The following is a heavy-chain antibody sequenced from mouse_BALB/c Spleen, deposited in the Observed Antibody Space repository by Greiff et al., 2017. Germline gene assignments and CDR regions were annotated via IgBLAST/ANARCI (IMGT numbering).Heavy chain of an antibody. CDR2: IYPGNVNT. CDR1: GYTFTSYY. V-gene: IGHV1S56*01. D-gene: IGHD2-1*01. Sequence: VQLQQSGPELVKPGASVRISCKASGYTFTSYYIHWVKQRPGQGLEWIGWIYPGNVNTKYNEKFKGKATLTADKSSSTAYMQLSSLTSEDSAVYFCAREEYGNYDGYAMDYWGQGTSVTVSS. J-gene: IGHJ4*01. CDR3: AREEYGNYDGYAMDY.